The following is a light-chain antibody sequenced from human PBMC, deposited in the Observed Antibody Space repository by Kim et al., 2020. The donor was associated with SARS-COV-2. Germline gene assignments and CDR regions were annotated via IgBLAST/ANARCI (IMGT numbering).Light chain of an antibody. CDR3: NSRDSTGNHWV. Sequence: ALGQTVRITCQGDSLRSYYTSWYQQNPGQAPVLVIYAKNNRPSGIPDRFSGSSSGNTASLTITGAQTEDEADYYCNSRDSTGNHWVFGGGTQLTVL. V-gene: IGLV3-19*01. CDR2: AKN. J-gene: IGLJ3*02. CDR1: SLRSYY.